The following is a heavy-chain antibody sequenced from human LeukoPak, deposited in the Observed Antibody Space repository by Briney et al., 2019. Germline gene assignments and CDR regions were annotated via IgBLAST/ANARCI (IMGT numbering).Heavy chain of an antibody. CDR2: MNPNSGNS. Sequence: ASVKVSCKASGYTFTNFEVNWVRQAAGQGLEWMGWMNPNSGNSGFAQKFQGRVTITSDNSISTAYMEVSGLTPDDTAVYFCARVAPQWLAPIDYWGQGTLVIVSS. V-gene: IGHV1-8*03. D-gene: IGHD6-19*01. CDR1: GYTFTNFE. CDR3: ARVAPQWLAPIDY. J-gene: IGHJ4*02.